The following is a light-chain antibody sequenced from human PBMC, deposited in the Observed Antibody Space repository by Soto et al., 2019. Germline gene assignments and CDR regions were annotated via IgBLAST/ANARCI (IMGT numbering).Light chain of an antibody. CDR1: QSTSNS. Sequence: DIQMTQSPSTLSASVRDRVTITCRASQSTSNSLAWYQQRPGKAPKLLIYKASSLETGVPSRFSGSGSGTEFTLTISSLQPDDFATYYCQQYNSDWNTFGQGTKVDIK. V-gene: IGKV1-5*03. CDR2: KAS. CDR3: QQYNSDWNT. J-gene: IGKJ2*01.